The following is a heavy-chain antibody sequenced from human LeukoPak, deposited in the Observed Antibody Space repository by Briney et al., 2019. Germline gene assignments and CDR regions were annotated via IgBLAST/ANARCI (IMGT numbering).Heavy chain of an antibody. CDR2: IYPGDSDT. Sequence: GESLKISCKGSGYSFTSYWIGWVRQMPGKGLEWMGIIYPGDSDTRYSPSFQGQVTISADKSISTAYLQWSSLKASDTAMYYCASGSLAHSYFFDYWGQGPLVTVSS. D-gene: IGHD1-26*01. J-gene: IGHJ4*02. CDR3: ASGSLAHSYFFDY. CDR1: GYSFTSYW. V-gene: IGHV5-51*01.